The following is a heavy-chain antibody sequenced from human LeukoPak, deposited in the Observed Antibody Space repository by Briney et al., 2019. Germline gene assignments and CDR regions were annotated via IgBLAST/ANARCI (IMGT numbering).Heavy chain of an antibody. J-gene: IGHJ4*02. CDR1: GFTFTAYL. V-gene: IGHV3-30-3*01. CDR3: VRESEYYFDHSASFDY. CDR2: MSSDGNAM. Sequence: PGRSLRLSCAASGFTFTAYLIHWVRQAPGKGLEGVAVMSSDGNAMFYADSVKGRFTISRDNSKNTLYLQMNSLRAEDTAVYYCVRESEYYFDHSASFDYWGQGTLVTVSS. D-gene: IGHD3-22*01.